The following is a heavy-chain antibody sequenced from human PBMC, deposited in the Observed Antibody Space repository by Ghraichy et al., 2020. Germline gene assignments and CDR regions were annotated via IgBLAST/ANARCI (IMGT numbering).Heavy chain of an antibody. J-gene: IGHJ4*02. D-gene: IGHD1-14*01. CDR1: GFTFKNHE. Sequence: GGSLRLSCVVSGFTFKNHEMSWVRQAPGKGLEWVANIKRDGSQTFYVDSVRGRFTISRDNAQNSLFLQMNSLRVEDTAVYFCARSWSGDGRSIDSWGQGTLVIVSS. CDR2: IKRDGSQT. V-gene: IGHV3-7*03. CDR3: ARSWSGDGRSIDS.